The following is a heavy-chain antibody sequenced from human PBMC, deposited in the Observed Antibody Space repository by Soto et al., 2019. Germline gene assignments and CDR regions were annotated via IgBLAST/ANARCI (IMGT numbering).Heavy chain of an antibody. CDR2: ISSSSSTI. Sequence: EVQVVESAGGLVQPGGSLRLSCAASGFTFSSNSMNWVRQAPGKGLEWISYISSSSSTIYADSVKGRFTISRANAKNSLSLQMNSLRVEATAVYYCARVIWSGHLTSDLWGQGTLVTVSS. CDR1: GFTFSSNS. D-gene: IGHD3-3*01. CDR3: ARVIWSGHLTSDL. J-gene: IGHJ5*02. V-gene: IGHV3-48*01.